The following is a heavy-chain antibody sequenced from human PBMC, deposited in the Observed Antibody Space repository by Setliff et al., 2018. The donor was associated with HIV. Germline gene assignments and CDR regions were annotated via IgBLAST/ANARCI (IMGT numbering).Heavy chain of an antibody. J-gene: IGHJ4*02. CDR3: ARAADYHDSSGYWAPPRYFDY. CDR2: IYHSGST. CDR1: GGSITSSNW. D-gene: IGHD3-22*01. V-gene: IGHV4-4*02. Sequence: SETLSLTCAVSGGSITSSNWWSWVRQPPGKGLEWIGEIYHSGSTNYNPSLKSRVTISVDKSKNQFSLKLNSVTAADTAVYYCARAADYHDSSGYWAPPRYFDYWGQGTLVTVS.